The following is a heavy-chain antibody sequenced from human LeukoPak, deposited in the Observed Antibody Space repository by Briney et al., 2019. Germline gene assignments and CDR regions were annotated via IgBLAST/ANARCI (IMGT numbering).Heavy chain of an antibody. CDR2: ISSSSSYI. CDR3: ARDSHDYGDYVSFDY. D-gene: IGHD4-17*01. Sequence: NPGGSLRLSCAASGFTFGSYSMNWVRQAPGKGLEWVSSISSSSSYIYYADSVKGRFTISRDNAKNSLYLQMNSLRAEDTAVYYCARDSHDYGDYVSFDYWGQGTLVTVSS. J-gene: IGHJ4*02. CDR1: GFTFGSYS. V-gene: IGHV3-21*01.